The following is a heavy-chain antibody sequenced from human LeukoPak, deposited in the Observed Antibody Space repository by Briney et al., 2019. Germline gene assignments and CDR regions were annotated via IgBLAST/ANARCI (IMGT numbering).Heavy chain of an antibody. CDR3: AKELTENNWNYLLNYFDY. CDR2: ISGSGNRT. D-gene: IGHD1-7*01. CDR1: GFTFSSYA. Sequence: GGSLRLSCAAPGFTFSSYAMSWVRQAPGKGLEWVSAISGSGNRTYYADSVKGRFTISRDNSKNTLYLQMNSLRAGDTAVYYCAKELTENNWNYLLNYFDYWGQGTLVTVSS. V-gene: IGHV3-23*01. J-gene: IGHJ4*02.